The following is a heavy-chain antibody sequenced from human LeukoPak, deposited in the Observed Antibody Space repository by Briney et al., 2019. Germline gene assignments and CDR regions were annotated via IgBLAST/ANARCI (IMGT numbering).Heavy chain of an antibody. D-gene: IGHD3-16*01. CDR1: GFTFSSYS. J-gene: IGHJ6*04. CDR3: ARDGGRGSYYYYGMDV. CDR2: ISSSSSYI. V-gene: IGHV3-21*01. Sequence: GGSLRLSCAASGFTFSSYSMNWVCQAPGKGLEWVSSISSSSSYIYYADSVKGRFTISRDNAKNSLYLQMNSLRAEDTAVYYCARDGGRGSYYYYGMDVWGKGTTVTVSS.